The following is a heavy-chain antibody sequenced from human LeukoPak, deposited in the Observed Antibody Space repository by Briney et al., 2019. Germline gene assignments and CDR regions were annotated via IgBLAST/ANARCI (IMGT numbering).Heavy chain of an antibody. D-gene: IGHD2-15*01. CDR1: GFTFSSFE. V-gene: IGHV3-48*03. Sequence: GGSLRPSCAASGFTFSSFEMNWVRQAPGKGLEWISYIRNSDIKNYADSVKGRFTISRDNSKNTLYLQMNSLRAEDTAVYYCAKSGLNRFDYWGQGTLVTVSS. J-gene: IGHJ4*02. CDR3: AKSGLNRFDY. CDR2: IRNSDIK.